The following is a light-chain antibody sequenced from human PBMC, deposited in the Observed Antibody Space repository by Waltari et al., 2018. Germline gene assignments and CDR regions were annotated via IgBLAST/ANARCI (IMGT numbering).Light chain of an antibody. CDR3: SSYTSSNTYL. CDR1: SSDVGFYPR. CDR2: EVT. J-gene: IGLJ1*01. Sequence: QSALTQPPSVSGSPGQSVTISCPGTSSDVGFYPRVSWYQQSPGTAPKLMIYEVTNRPSGVPDRFSGSKSGDTASLTISGLQAEDEADYYCSSYTSSNTYLFGTGTKVTVL. V-gene: IGLV2-18*02.